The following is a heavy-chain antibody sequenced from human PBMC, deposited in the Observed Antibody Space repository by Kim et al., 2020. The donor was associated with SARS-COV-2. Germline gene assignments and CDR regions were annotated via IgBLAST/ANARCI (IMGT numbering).Heavy chain of an antibody. CDR1: GGSITGSY. V-gene: IGHV4-59*12. CDR3: ARGHSGSYSWFDP. J-gene: IGHJ5*02. Sequence: SETLSLTCVVSGGSITGSYWNWVRQPPGKGPEWIGHSFHTGYTNYNPSLKSRVRISLDTSKGQISLKLSSVTAADTAVYYCARGHSGSYSWFDPWGQGALVTVSS. CDR2: SFHTGYT. D-gene: IGHD1-26*01.